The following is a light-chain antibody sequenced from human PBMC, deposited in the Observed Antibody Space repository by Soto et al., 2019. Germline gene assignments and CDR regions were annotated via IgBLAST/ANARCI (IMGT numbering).Light chain of an antibody. CDR1: QSISTW. J-gene: IGKJ5*01. CDR3: QHYLNYPIT. V-gene: IGKV1-5*01. CDR2: DAS. Sequence: DIQMTQSPSTLSASVGDRVTITCRASQSISTWLAWYQQKPGKAPKVLIFDASSLESGLPSRFSGSGSATEFTLTISSLQPDDFATYYCQHYLNYPITFGQGTRLEIK.